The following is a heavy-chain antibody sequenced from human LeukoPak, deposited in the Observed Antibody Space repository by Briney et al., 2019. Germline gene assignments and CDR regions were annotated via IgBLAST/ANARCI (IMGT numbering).Heavy chain of an antibody. CDR1: GFTFSNFW. V-gene: IGHV3-7*01. Sequence: PGGSLRLSCAASGFTFSNFWMTWVRQAPGKGLEWVANVKQDGSEKSCVDSVKGRFTISRDNAKNSLYLQMNSLRVEDTAVYYCARGRGDSSSRYFDYWGQGTLVTVSS. CDR2: VKQDGSEK. J-gene: IGHJ4*02. CDR3: ARGRGDSSSRYFDY. D-gene: IGHD6-13*01.